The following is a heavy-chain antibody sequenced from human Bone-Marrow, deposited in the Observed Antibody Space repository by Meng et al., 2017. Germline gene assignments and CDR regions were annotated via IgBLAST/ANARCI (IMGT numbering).Heavy chain of an antibody. CDR3: ARDLGYFDH. J-gene: IGHJ4*02. Sequence: QVQLQQSGPGLVKPSQTLSLTCSISGDSVSSNSAAWNWIRQSPSRGLEWLGRTYYRSKWSNDYALSVRGRITINPDTSKNQFSLHLNSVTPEDTAVYYCARDLGYFDHWGQGTLVTVSS. D-gene: IGHD7-27*01. CDR2: TYYRSKWSN. V-gene: IGHV6-1*01. CDR1: GDSVSSNSAA.